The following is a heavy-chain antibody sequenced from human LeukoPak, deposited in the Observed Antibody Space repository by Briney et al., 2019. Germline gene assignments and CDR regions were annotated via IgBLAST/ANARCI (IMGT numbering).Heavy chain of an antibody. CDR3: ARQDYYGSGSYLPVLDY. D-gene: IGHD3-10*01. Sequence: GESLKISCKGSGYSLTSYWIGWVRQMPGKGLEWMGIIYPGDSDTRYSPSFQGQVTISADKSISTAYLQWSSLKASDTAMYYCARQDYYGSGSYLPVLDYWGQGTLVTVSS. CDR1: GYSLTSYW. CDR2: IYPGDSDT. J-gene: IGHJ4*02. V-gene: IGHV5-51*01.